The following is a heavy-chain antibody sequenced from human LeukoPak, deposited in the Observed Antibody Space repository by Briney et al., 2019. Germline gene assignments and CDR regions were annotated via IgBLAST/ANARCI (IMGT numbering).Heavy chain of an antibody. CDR1: GDSISTSY. Sequence: SETLSLTCSVSGDSISTSYWIWIRQPPGKGLEWIGYIYNSGSTNYNPSFKSRVTISVDMSKNQFSLKLSSVTAADTAVYYCARPKYADYDWPDWYFDLWGRGTLVTVSS. V-gene: IGHV4-59*01. D-gene: IGHD4-17*01. J-gene: IGHJ2*01. CDR3: ARPKYADYDWPDWYFDL. CDR2: IYNSGST.